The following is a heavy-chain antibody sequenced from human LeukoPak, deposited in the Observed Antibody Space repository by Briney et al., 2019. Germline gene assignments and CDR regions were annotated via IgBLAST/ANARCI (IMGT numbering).Heavy chain of an antibody. D-gene: IGHD2-8*01. CDR3: AKDSFSYNGVFDALDV. CDR1: GFTFSSYS. J-gene: IGHJ3*01. CDR2: STAPA. V-gene: IGHV3-23*01. Sequence: SGGSLRLSCAASGFTFSSYSMNWVRQAPGKGLEWVSSTAPAHYADSVKGRFTISRDDSKNTLFLQMNSLRAEDTAIYYCAKDSFSYNGVFDALDVWGHGTMVTVSS.